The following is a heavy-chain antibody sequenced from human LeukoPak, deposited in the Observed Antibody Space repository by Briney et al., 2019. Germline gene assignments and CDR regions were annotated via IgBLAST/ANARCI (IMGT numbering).Heavy chain of an antibody. V-gene: IGHV1-69*04. CDR2: IIPIFGMA. D-gene: IGHD1-26*01. Sequence: ASVKVSCKASGGTFSSYAISWVRQAPGQGLEWMGRIIPIFGMANYAQKFQGRVTITADKSTSTAYMELSSLRSEDTAVYYCARNVGYYYGMDVWGQGTTVTVSS. CDR3: ARNVGYYYGMDV. CDR1: GGTFSSYA. J-gene: IGHJ6*02.